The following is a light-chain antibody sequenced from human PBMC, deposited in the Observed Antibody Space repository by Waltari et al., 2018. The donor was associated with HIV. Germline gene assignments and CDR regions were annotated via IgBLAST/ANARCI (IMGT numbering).Light chain of an antibody. CDR3: QVCDGRIMI. CDR2: QDV. CDR1: NLGDRY. V-gene: IGLV3-1*01. Sequence: SYVVSQPPSVSVSPGQTATISCSGDNLGDRYVCWYHQKSGQSPLQIIYQDVKRRSGIPERFSALNAGNTATLTISGTQGVDEADYFCQVCDGRIMIFGGGTKLTVL. J-gene: IGLJ2*01.